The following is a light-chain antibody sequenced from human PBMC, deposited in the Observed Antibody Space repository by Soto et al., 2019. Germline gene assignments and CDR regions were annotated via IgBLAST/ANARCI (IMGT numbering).Light chain of an antibody. J-gene: IGKJ2*01. CDR1: QRISSW. V-gene: IGKV1-5*01. CDR2: DAS. Sequence: DIQMTQSPSTLSASVGDRVTITCRASQRISSWLAWYQQKPGKAPKLLIYDASSLESWVPSRFSGSGSGTEFTLTISSLQPDDFATYYCQQYTSYGIYTFVQGTKLEIK. CDR3: QQYTSYGIYT.